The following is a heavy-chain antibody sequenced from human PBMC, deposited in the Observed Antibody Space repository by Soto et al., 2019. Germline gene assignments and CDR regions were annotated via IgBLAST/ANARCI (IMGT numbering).Heavy chain of an antibody. CDR1: GGSISSGGYY. D-gene: IGHD2-21*02. CDR3: ARDSGEVVVTAGWSAFDI. CDR2: IYYSGST. Sequence: LCGGSISSGGYYWSWIRQHPGKGLEWIGYIYYSGSTYYNPSLKSRVTISVDTSKNQFSLKLSSVTAADTAVYYCARDSGEVVVTAGWSAFDIWGQGTMVTVSS. J-gene: IGHJ3*02. V-gene: IGHV4-31*02.